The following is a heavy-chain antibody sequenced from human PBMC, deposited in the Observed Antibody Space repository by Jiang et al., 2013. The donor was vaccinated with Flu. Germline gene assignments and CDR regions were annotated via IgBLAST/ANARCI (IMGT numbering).Heavy chain of an antibody. Sequence: GPGLVKPSETLSLTCTVSGGSISSSSYYWGWIRQPPGKGLEWIGSIYYSGSTYYNPSLKSRVTISVDTSKNQFSLKLSSVTAADTAVYYCATSGSYSPFDYWGQGTLVTVSS. CDR1: GGSISSSSYY. D-gene: IGHD1-26*01. CDR3: ATSGSYSPFDY. J-gene: IGHJ4*02. V-gene: IGHV4-39*01. CDR2: IYYSGST.